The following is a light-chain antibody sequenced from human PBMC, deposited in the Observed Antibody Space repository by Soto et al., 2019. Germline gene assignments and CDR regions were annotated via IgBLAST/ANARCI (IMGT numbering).Light chain of an antibody. CDR3: QQSETYPLT. CDR2: DAS. J-gene: IGKJ5*01. Sequence: DIHITHSPSTLSSSVVYRVTITCRASQTISTWLAWYQHKPGKAPNLLIYDASTLMSGVPSRFSGSGSGTEFTLTISSLQPGDFATYYCQQSETYPLTFGQGTRLEIK. CDR1: QTISTW. V-gene: IGKV1-5*01.